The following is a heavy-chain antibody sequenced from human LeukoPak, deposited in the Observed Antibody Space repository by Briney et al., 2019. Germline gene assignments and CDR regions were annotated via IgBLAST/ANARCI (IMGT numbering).Heavy chain of an antibody. CDR2: ISADGGST. V-gene: IGHV3-43*02. CDR3: AKESGKFDY. Sequence: GGSLRLPCVASGLNFDDSAMHWVRQAPGKGLEWVSLISADGGSTFSADSVKGRFSISRDNSKNSLYLQVNSLRSEDTAMYYCAKESGKFDYWGQGTLVAVSS. CDR1: GLNFDDSA. J-gene: IGHJ4*02.